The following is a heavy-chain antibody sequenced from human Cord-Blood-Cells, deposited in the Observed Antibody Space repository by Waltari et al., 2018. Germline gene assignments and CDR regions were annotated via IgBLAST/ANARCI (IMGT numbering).Heavy chain of an antibody. CDR1: GFTFSSYG. CDR2: ISYDGSNK. J-gene: IGHJ4*02. CDR3: AKGGIVLSSSWIDY. V-gene: IGHV3-30*18. Sequence: QVQLVESGGGVVQPGRSLRLSCAASGFTFSSYGLHWVRQAPGKGLEWVAGISYDGSNKYYADSVKGRFTISRDNSKNTLYLQMNSLRAEDTAVYYCAKGGIVLSSSWIDYWGQGTLVTVSS. D-gene: IGHD6-13*01.